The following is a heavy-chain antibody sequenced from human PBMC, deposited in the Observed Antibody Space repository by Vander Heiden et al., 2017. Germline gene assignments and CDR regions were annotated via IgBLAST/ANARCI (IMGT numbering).Heavy chain of an antibody. J-gene: IGHJ4*02. CDR2: ISWNSGRI. V-gene: IGHV3-9*01. Sequence: EVQLVESGGGLVQPGRSLRLSCAASGFTFDDYAMHWVRQAPGKGLEWVSGISWNSGRIGYADSVTGRFTISRDSAKNSLYLQMNSLRAEDTALYYCAKGGTYGTTGGAGGDYWGQGTLVTVSS. CDR1: GFTFDDYA. CDR3: AKGGTYGTTGGAGGDY. D-gene: IGHD3-16*01.